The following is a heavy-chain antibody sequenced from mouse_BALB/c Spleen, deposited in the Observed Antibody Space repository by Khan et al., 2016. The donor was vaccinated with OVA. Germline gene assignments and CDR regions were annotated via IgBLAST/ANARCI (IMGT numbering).Heavy chain of an antibody. J-gene: IGHJ3*01. Sequence: EVELVESGGDLVKPGGSLKLSCAASGFTFSTYAMSWVRQTPDKRLEWVATINTGGDYIYYPDSVKGRFTLSRDNAKNTLYLQMSSLRSEDTAMYYCARHNYVPFAYWGQGTLVTVSA. CDR3: ARHNYVPFAY. CDR2: INTGGDYI. V-gene: IGHV5-6*01. CDR1: GFTFSTYA. D-gene: IGHD2-1*01.